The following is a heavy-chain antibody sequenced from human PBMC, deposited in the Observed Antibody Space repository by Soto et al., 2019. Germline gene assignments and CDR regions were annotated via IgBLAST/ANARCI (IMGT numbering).Heavy chain of an antibody. J-gene: IGHJ6*02. D-gene: IGHD3-10*02. V-gene: IGHV4-59*12. CDR2: IFYSGST. CDR1: GDSISPYY. CDR3: ASVRGGYYYAMDV. Sequence: PSETLSLTCTVSGDSISPYYWSWIRQPPGKGLEWIGYIFYSGSTSYNPSLKSRVTISVDKSKNQFSLKLSSVTAADTAVYYCASVRGGYYYAMDVWGQGTTVTVSS.